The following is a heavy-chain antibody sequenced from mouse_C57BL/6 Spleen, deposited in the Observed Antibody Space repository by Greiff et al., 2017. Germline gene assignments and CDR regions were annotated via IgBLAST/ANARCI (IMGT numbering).Heavy chain of an antibody. CDR2: IYPGSGSP. CDR1: GYTFTSYW. V-gene: IGHV1-55*01. CDR3: ARADYGYFDV. Sequence: VQLQQPGAELVKPGASVKMSCKASGYTFTSYWITWVKQRPGQGLEWIGDIYPGSGSPNYNEKFKSKATLTVDTSSSTAYMQLSSLTSEDPAVYYCARADYGYFDVWGTGTTVTVSS. J-gene: IGHJ1*03.